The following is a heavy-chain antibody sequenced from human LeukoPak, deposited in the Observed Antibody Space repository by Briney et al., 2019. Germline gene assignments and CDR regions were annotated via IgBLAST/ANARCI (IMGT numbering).Heavy chain of an antibody. Sequence: SETLSLTCTVSGGSISSRSYYWGWICQPPGKGLEWIGSIFYSGTTYYNPSLKSRVTISVDTSKNQFSLRPSSVTAADTAVYYCASENCSGTSCSSFDYWGQGTLVTVSS. CDR1: GGSISSRSYY. V-gene: IGHV4-39*01. J-gene: IGHJ4*02. CDR3: ASENCSGTSCSSFDY. D-gene: IGHD2-2*01. CDR2: IFYSGTT.